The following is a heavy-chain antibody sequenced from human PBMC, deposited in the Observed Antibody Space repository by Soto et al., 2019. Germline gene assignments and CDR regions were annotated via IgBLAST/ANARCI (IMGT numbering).Heavy chain of an antibody. J-gene: IGHJ4*02. D-gene: IGHD3-10*01. CDR2: INPNSGGT. CDR1: GYTFTGYY. V-gene: IGHV1-2*02. Sequence: GASLQGSCKASGYTFTGYYMHRVRQAPGQGLEWMGWINPNSGGTNHAQKFQGRVTMTRDTSISTAYMELSRLRSDDTAVYYCAREPDVLLSHPAGFDYWGQGTLVTVS. CDR3: AREPDVLLSHPAGFDY.